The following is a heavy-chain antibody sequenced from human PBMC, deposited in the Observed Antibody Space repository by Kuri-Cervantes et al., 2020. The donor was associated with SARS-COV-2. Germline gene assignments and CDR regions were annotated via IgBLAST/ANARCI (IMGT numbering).Heavy chain of an antibody. CDR3: ARDLYYYDSSGPEGYYYYGMDV. V-gene: IGHV1-69*06. CDR2: IIPIFGTA. J-gene: IGHJ6*02. CDR1: GGTFSSYA. D-gene: IGHD3-22*01. Sequence: SVKVSCKASGGTFSSYAISWVRQAPGQGLEWMGGIIPIFGTANYAQKFQGRVTITADKSTSTAYMELSSLRSEDTAVYYCARDLYYYDSSGPEGYYYYGMDVWGQGTTITVSS.